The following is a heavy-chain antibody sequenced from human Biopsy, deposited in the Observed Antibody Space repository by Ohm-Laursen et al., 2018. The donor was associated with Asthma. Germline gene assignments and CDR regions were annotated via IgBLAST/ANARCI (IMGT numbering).Heavy chain of an antibody. CDR3: ARTYYDFLTGQVNDAFDI. V-gene: IGHV1-3*01. CDR2: INAGDGNT. D-gene: IGHD3-9*01. CDR1: GYTFIHFA. Sequence: ASVKVSCKVSGYTFIHFAIHWVRQAPGQRLEWMGWINAGDGNTKYSQKFQGRVTITRDTSASTAYMDLSSLRSEDTAVYYSARTYYDFLTGQVNDAFDIWGQGTMVTVSS. J-gene: IGHJ3*02.